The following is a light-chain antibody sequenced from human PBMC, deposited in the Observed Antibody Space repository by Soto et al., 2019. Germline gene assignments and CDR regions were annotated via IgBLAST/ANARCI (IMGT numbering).Light chain of an antibody. CDR1: SSDVGSYKY. J-gene: IGLJ1*01. CDR2: NVS. CDR3: NSYTGTSALV. Sequence: QSALTQPASVSGSPGQSITISCTGTSSDVGSYKYVSWYQQHPGQAPKLMIYNVSNRPSAVSDCFSGSKSGNTASLTISGLQAENEADYYCNSYTGTSALVFGTGTKVTV. V-gene: IGLV2-14*01.